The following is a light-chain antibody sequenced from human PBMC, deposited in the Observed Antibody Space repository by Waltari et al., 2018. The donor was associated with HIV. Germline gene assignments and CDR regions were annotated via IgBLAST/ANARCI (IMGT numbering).Light chain of an antibody. V-gene: IGKV2-28*01. CDR1: ENPLYTNRYND. CDR2: LAS. CDR3: MQVVQTPAT. J-gene: IGKJ2*01. Sequence: IVMTHSPPSLPVSPGKAASISCVSDENPLYTNRYNDVDLYIQRPGRSPQLLVYLASNRASAVPDSIRGTESGTNFTQTISRMKTEDVGVYFCMQVVQTPATLGQGTTLEI.